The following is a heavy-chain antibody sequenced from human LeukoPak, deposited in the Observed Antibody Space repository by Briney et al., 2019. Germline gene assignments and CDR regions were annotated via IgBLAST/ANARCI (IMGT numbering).Heavy chain of an antibody. CDR1: GYSFTSYW. Sequence: GESLRSSCKGSGYSFTSYWIRWVRQMPGKGLEWMGRIDPSDSYTNYSPSFQGHVTISADKSTSTAYLQWSSLKASDTAMYYCARQQWLARTFDYWGQGTLVTVSS. CDR2: IDPSDSYT. CDR3: ARQQWLARTFDY. V-gene: IGHV5-10-1*01. D-gene: IGHD6-19*01. J-gene: IGHJ4*02.